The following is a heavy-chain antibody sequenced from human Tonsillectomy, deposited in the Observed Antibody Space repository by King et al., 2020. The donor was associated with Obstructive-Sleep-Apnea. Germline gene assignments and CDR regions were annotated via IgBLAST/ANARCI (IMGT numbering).Heavy chain of an antibody. D-gene: IGHD3-22*01. V-gene: IGHV3-30*18. CDR3: AKSKLVSSGYFDY. CDR2: ISYDGSNK. CDR1: GFTFSSYG. J-gene: IGHJ4*02. Sequence: QLVQSGGGVVQPGRSLRLSCAASGFTFSSYGMHWVRQAPGKGLEWVAVISYDGSNKYYADSVKGRFTISRDNSKNPLYLQMNSLRAEDTAVYYCAKSKLVSSGYFDYWGQGTLVTVSS.